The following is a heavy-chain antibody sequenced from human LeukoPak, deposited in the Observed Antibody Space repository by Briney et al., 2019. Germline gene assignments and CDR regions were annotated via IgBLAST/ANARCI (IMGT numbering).Heavy chain of an antibody. V-gene: IGHV3-74*01. Sequence: GGSLRLSCAASGFTFSSYWMHWVRQAPGKGLVWVSRINSDGSSTSYADSVKGRFTISRDSAKNTLYLQMNSLRAEDTAVYYCARGRDPWPTWIEVGPGYWGQGTLVTVSS. D-gene: IGHD5-12*01. CDR3: ARGRDPWPTWIEVGPGY. CDR2: INSDGSST. CDR1: GFTFSSYW. J-gene: IGHJ4*02.